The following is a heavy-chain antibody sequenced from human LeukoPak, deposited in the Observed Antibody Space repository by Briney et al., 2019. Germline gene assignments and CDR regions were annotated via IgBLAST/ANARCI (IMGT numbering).Heavy chain of an antibody. CDR3: ARRRAVAAHRGPFDY. D-gene: IGHD6-19*01. CDR1: GGSISSSSYY. J-gene: IGHJ4*02. V-gene: IGHV4-39*01. CDR2: IYYSGST. Sequence: PSETLSLTCTVSGGSISSSSYYWGWIRQPPGKGLEWIGSIYYSGSTYYNPSLKSRVTISVDTSKNQFSLKLSSVTAADTAEYYCARRRAVAAHRGPFDYWGQGTLVTVSS.